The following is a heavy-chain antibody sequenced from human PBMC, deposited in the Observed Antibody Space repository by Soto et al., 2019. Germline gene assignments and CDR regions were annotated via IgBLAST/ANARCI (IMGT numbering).Heavy chain of an antibody. J-gene: IGHJ4*02. CDR3: ARVDDYGGNFYFDY. Sequence: QVQLQESGPGLVKPSQTLSLTCTVSGGSISSGGYYWSWIRQRPGKGLERIGYIYYSGSTYYNPSLRGRVSISLDTSKNQFSLRLSSVTAADTAVYYCARVDDYGGNFYFDYWGQRTLVTVSS. V-gene: IGHV4-31*03. D-gene: IGHD4-17*01. CDR2: IYYSGST. CDR1: GGSISSGGYY.